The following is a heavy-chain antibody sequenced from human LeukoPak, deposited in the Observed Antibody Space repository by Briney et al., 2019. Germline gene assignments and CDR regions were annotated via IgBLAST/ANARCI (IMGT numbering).Heavy chain of an antibody. CDR1: GFTFRPYT. V-gene: IGHV3-21*01. CDR3: ARDGSYYGGYYFDS. J-gene: IGHJ4*02. D-gene: IGHD1-26*01. Sequence: NPGGSLRLSCAVSGFTFRPYTMNWVRQPPGKGLEWVSSITGTSSYIYYADSVKGRFTISRDDAKNSLSLHMNSLRAEDTAVYYCARDGSYYGGYYFDSWGLGTLVTVSS. CDR2: ITGTSSYI.